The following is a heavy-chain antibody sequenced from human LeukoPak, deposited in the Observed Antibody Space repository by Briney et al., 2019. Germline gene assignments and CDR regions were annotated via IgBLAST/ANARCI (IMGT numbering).Heavy chain of an antibody. Sequence: SVKVSCKASGGTFSSYAISWVRQAPGQGLEWMGRINPILGIANYAQKFQGRVTITADKSTSTAYVELSSLRSEDTAVYYCARAPSHTPDYWGQGTLVTVSS. V-gene: IGHV1-69*04. CDR2: INPILGIA. CDR3: ARAPSHTPDY. J-gene: IGHJ4*02. CDR1: GGTFSSYA.